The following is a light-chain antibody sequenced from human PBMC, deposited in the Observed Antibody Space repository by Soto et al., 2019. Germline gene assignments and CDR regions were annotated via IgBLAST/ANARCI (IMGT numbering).Light chain of an antibody. CDR3: SSYTGSNTRYV. J-gene: IGLJ1*01. CDR1: SSDVGGYNY. CDR2: EVS. V-gene: IGLV2-14*01. Sequence: ALTQPASVSGSPGQSITISCTGTSSDVGGYNYVSWYQQHPGKTPKLMIYEVSNRPSGVSNRFSGSKSGNTASLTISGLQAEDEADYYCSSYTGSNTRYVFGTGTKVTVL.